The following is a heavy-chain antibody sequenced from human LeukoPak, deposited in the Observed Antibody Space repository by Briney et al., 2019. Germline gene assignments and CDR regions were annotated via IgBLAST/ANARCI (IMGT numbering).Heavy chain of an antibody. CDR3: EKDIPIAGIVGATSAMFDY. CDR2: ISGSGGST. D-gene: IGHD1-26*01. Sequence: GGSLRLSCAASGFTFSSYAMSWVRQAPGKGLEWVSAISGSGGSTNYADSVKGRFTISRDNSKHTLYLQMNSLRAEDTAVYYCEKDIPIAGIVGATSAMFDYWGQGTLVTVSS. V-gene: IGHV3-23*01. CDR1: GFTFSSYA. J-gene: IGHJ4*02.